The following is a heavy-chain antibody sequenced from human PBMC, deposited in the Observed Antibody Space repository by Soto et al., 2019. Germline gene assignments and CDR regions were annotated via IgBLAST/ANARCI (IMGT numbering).Heavy chain of an antibody. V-gene: IGHV5-10-1*01. J-gene: IGHJ5*02. CDR2: IDPSDSYT. CDR1: GYSFTIYW. D-gene: IGHD6-13*01. Sequence: GESLKSACKGSGYSFTIYWISWVRQMPWKGLEWMGRIDPSDSYTNYSPSFQGHVTISADKSISTAYLQWSSLKASDTAMYYCARHGATGIAAAGTNWFDPWGQGTLVTVSS. CDR3: ARHGATGIAAAGTNWFDP.